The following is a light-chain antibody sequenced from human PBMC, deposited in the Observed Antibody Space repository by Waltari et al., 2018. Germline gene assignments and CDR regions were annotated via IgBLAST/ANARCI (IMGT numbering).Light chain of an antibody. J-gene: IGKJ1*01. V-gene: IGKV3-20*01. CDR3: QRYGTLPAT. CDR2: DAS. CDR1: QSVSRALRT. Sequence: EIVLTQSPGTLSLSPGERATLSCRASQSVSRALRTLAGYQQKPGQAPRLLIYDASTRATGIPDRFSGSGSGTDFTLTISRLEPDDFAVYYCQRYGTLPATFGQGTKVEIK.